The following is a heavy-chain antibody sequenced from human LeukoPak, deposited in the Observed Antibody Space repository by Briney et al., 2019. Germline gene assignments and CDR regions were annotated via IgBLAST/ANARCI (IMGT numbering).Heavy chain of an antibody. CDR1: GFTFSSYW. CDR3: AKSDSSGYFGNSPFDY. J-gene: IGHJ4*02. V-gene: IGHV3-23*01. D-gene: IGHD3-22*01. Sequence: GGSLRLSCAASGFTFSSYWMHWVRQAPGKGLEWVSAISGSGGSTYYADSVKGRFTISRDNSKNTLYLQMNSLRAEDTAVYYCAKSDSSGYFGNSPFDYWGQGTLVTVSS. CDR2: ISGSGGST.